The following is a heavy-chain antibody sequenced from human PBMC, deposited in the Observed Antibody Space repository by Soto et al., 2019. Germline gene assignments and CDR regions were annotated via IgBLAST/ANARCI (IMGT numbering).Heavy chain of an antibody. J-gene: IGHJ4*02. V-gene: IGHV4-4*07. Sequence: SETLSLTCIVSGGSISGYYWDWIRQPAGKGLEWIGRIYTSGSTDYNPSLKSRVTMSVDTSKNQFSLKLSSVTAADTAMYYCARDRCSGGSCYEGDFDYWGQGTLVTVSS. CDR2: IYTSGST. CDR1: GGSISGYY. D-gene: IGHD2-15*01. CDR3: ARDRCSGGSCYEGDFDY.